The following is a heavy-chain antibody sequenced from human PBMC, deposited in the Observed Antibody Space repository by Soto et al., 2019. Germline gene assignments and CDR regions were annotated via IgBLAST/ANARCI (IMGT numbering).Heavy chain of an antibody. CDR1: GGSFSGYY. CDR3: ARSRRLLKVRKRGNWFDP. J-gene: IGHJ5*02. V-gene: IGHV4-34*01. D-gene: IGHD2-15*01. Sequence: TSETLSLTCAVYGGSFSGYYWSWIRQPPGKGLEWIGEINHSGSTNYNPSLKSRVTISVDTSKNHFSLKLSSVTAADTAVYYFARSRRLLKVRKRGNWFDPWGQGTLVTVSS. CDR2: INHSGST.